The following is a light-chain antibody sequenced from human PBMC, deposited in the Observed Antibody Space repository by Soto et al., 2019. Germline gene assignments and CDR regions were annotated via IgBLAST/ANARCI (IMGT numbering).Light chain of an antibody. Sequence: IQVTQSPSSVSASVGDRVTITCRASQPISSWLAWYQQKSGQPPNLLIYSASTLRSGVPSRFSGSESGTLFTLTITNLQPEDFATYYCQQASSFPLTFGGGTKVDIK. J-gene: IGKJ4*01. CDR3: QQASSFPLT. V-gene: IGKV1-12*01. CDR1: QPISSW. CDR2: SAS.